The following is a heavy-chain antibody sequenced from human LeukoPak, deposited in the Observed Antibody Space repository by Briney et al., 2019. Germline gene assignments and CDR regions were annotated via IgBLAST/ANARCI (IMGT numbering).Heavy chain of an antibody. CDR1: GFTFSSYE. CDR2: ISSSGSTI. D-gene: IGHD3-10*02. CDR3: AEPGITMIGGV. V-gene: IGHV3-48*03. J-gene: IGHJ6*04. Sequence: GGSLRLSCAASGFTFSSYEMNWVRQAPGHGLEWVSYISSSGSTIYYADSVKGRFTISRDNAKNSLYLQMNSLRAEDTSVYYCAEPGITMIGGVWGKGTTVTISS.